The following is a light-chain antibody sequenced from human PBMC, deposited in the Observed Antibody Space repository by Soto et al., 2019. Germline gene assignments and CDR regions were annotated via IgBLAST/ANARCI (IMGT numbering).Light chain of an antibody. CDR1: QSVSSN. J-gene: IGKJ1*01. Sequence: EMVMTQSPATLSVSPVERATLSCMASQSVSSNLAWYQQKPGQAPRLLIYGASTRATGIPARFSGSGSGTEFTLTISSLQSEDFAVYYCQQYNNWPTWTFGQGTKVDIK. CDR2: GAS. CDR3: QQYNNWPTWT. V-gene: IGKV3-15*01.